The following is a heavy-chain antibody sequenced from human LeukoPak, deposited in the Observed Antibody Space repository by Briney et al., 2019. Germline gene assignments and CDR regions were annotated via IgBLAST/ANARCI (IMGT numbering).Heavy chain of an antibody. Sequence: GESLRLSCAASGFIFSSYWMHWVRQAPGKGLVWVSHINSDGRSTTYADSVKGRFTISRDNAKNTLYLQLNSLRVEDTAVYYCARGRVYCSSTSCHSSYFDYWAQGTLITVSS. V-gene: IGHV3-74*01. D-gene: IGHD2-2*01. CDR3: ARGRVYCSSTSCHSSYFDY. CDR2: INSDGRST. CDR1: GFIFSSYW. J-gene: IGHJ4*02.